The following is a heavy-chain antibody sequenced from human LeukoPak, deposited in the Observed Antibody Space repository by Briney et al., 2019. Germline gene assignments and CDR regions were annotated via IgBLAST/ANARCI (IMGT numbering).Heavy chain of an antibody. CDR3: ASRGGGVVPAAPYYFDY. CDR2: IIPIFGTA. J-gene: IGHJ4*02. Sequence: ASVKVSCKSSGGTFSSYAISWVRQAPGQGLEWMGGIIPIFGTASYAQKFQGRVTITADKYTSTAYMELSSLRSEDTAVYYCASRGGGVVPAAPYYFDYWGQGTLVTVSS. CDR1: GGTFSSYA. V-gene: IGHV1-69*06. D-gene: IGHD2-2*01.